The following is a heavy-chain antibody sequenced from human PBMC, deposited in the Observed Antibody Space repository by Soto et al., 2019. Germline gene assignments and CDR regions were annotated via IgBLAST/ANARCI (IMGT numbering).Heavy chain of an antibody. CDR2: ISGSGGST. CDR3: AKSGRGWFGGSCDP. D-gene: IGHD3-10*01. Sequence: EVQLLESGGGLVQPGGSLRLSCAASGFTFSSYAMSWVRQAPGKGLELVSAISGSGGSTYYADSVKGRFTISRDNSKNTLYLQMDSLRAEAAAVYYCAKSGRGWFGGSCDPWGQGTLVTVSS. J-gene: IGHJ5*02. CDR1: GFTFSSYA. V-gene: IGHV3-23*01.